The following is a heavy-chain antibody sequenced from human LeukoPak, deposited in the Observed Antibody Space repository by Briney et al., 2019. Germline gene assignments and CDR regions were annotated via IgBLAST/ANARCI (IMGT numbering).Heavy chain of an antibody. D-gene: IGHD2-15*01. CDR3: ARGRYCSADICSGGDAFDI. Sequence: SETLSLTCTVSGGSISSYYWSWIRQPAGKGLEWIGRIYSRGSTNNNPSLKSRVTMSVDTSKNQFSLKLSSVTAADTAVYYCARGRYCSADICSGGDAFDIWGQGTMASVSS. J-gene: IGHJ3*02. V-gene: IGHV4-4*07. CDR2: IYSRGST. CDR1: GGSISSYY.